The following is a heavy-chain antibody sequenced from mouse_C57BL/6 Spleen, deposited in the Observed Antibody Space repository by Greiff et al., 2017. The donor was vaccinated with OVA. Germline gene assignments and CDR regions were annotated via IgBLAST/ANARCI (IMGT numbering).Heavy chain of an antibody. V-gene: IGHV5-15*01. Sequence: EVQLVESGGGLVQPGGSLKLSCAASGFTFSDYGMAWVRQAPRKGPEWVAFISNLAYSIYYADTVTGRFTLSIENAKNTLYLEMSSLRSEDTAMYDCARRAYGNYNWYFDVWGTGTTVTVSS. CDR3: ARRAYGNYNWYFDV. D-gene: IGHD2-10*02. J-gene: IGHJ1*03. CDR1: GFTFSDYG. CDR2: ISNLAYSI.